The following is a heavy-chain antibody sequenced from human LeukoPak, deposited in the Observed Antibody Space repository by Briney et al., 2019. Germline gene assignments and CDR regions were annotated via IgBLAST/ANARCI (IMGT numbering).Heavy chain of an antibody. V-gene: IGHV3-23*01. D-gene: IGHD3-22*01. J-gene: IGHJ4*02. Sequence: PGGSLRLSCAASGFTFSSYAMSWVRQAPGKGLEWVSAISGSGGSTYYADSVKGRFTISRDNSKNTLYLQMNSLRAEDTAVYYCAKANNPSRSYYDSSGYYGGDYFDYWGQGTLVTVSS. CDR2: ISGSGGST. CDR3: AKANNPSRSYYDSSGYYGGDYFDY. CDR1: GFTFSSYA.